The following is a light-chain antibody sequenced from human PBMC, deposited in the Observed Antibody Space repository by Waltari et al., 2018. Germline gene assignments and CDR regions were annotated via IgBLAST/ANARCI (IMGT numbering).Light chain of an antibody. CDR2: LGS. V-gene: IGKV2-28*01. CDR3: MQAQQTHT. CDR1: QSLLHRNGYNY. Sequence: DIVMTQSPLSLAVTPGEPASISCRSSQSLLHRNGYNYLDWYLQKPGQSPQLLIYLGSSRASGVPDRFSGSGSGTDFTLKISRVEAEDVGVYYCMQAQQTHTFGLGTKLEIK. J-gene: IGKJ2*01.